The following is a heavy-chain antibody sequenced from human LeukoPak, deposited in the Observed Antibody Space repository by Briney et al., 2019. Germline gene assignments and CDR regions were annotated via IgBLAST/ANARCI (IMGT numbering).Heavy chain of an antibody. V-gene: IGHV4-34*01. CDR3: ARGPGCTGDRCYPAYHFDY. J-gene: IGHJ4*02. Sequence: SETLSLTCGVYDGSFSSYYWSWIRQPPGKGLEWIGEINHSGSTNYNPSLKSRLTISVDTSKNQFSLKLSSVTAADTAVYYCARGPGCTGDRCYPAYHFDYWGQGTQVTVSS. D-gene: IGHD2-15*01. CDR1: DGSFSSYY. CDR2: INHSGST.